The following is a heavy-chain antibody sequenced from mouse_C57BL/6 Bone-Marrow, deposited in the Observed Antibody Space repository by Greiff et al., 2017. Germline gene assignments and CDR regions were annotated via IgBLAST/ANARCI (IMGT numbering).Heavy chain of an antibody. Sequence: QVHVKQSGAELVRPGTSVKVSCKASGYAFTNYLIEWVKQRPGQGLEWIGVINPGSGGTNYNEKFKGKATLTADKSSSTAYMQLSSLTSEDSAVYFCARGWLLLYYAMDYWGQGTSVTVSS. CDR3: ARGWLLLYYAMDY. CDR1: GYAFTNYL. J-gene: IGHJ4*01. D-gene: IGHD2-3*01. V-gene: IGHV1-54*01. CDR2: INPGSGGT.